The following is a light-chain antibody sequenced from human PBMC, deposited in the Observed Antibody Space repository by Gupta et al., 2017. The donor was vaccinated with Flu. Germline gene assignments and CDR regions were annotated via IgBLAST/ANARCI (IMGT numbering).Light chain of an antibody. J-gene: IGKJ1*01. CDR1: QSVLDSSSNRNY. CDR3: QQSYTTPRT. V-gene: IGKV4-1*01. Sequence: DIVMTQSPDSLAVSLGEWATINCRSSQSVLDSSSNRNYLAWYQQKPGQPPKLLIYWASTRESGVPDRFSGSGSETDFTLTISSLQAEDVAVYYCQQSYTTPRTFGQGTKVEIK. CDR2: WAS.